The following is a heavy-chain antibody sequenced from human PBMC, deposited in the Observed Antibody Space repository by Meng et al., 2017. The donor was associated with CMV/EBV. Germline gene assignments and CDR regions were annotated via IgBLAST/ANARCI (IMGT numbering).Heavy chain of an antibody. V-gene: IGHV3-21*01. CDR2: ISSSSSYI. J-gene: IGHJ6*02. CDR3: ACYYYYGMDV. Sequence: GESLKIPCAASGFTFSSYEMNWVRQAPGKGLEWVSSISSSSSYIYYADSVKGRFTISRDNAKNSLYLQMNSLRAEDTAVYYCACYYYYGMDVWGPGTTVTVSS. CDR1: GFTFSSYE.